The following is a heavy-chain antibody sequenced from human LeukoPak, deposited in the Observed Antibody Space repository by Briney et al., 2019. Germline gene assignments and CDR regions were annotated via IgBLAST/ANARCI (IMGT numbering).Heavy chain of an antibody. V-gene: IGHV3-66*01. Sequence: GGSLRPSCAASGFTVSGTFMSWVRQAPGKGLEWVSLIYSGGSTYYADSVKGRFTISRDNSKNTLYLQMNSLRAEDTAVYYCARGRDSSGYDFGYWGQGTLVTVSS. CDR2: IYSGGST. CDR3: ARGRDSSGYDFGY. D-gene: IGHD3-22*01. J-gene: IGHJ4*02. CDR1: GFTVSGTF.